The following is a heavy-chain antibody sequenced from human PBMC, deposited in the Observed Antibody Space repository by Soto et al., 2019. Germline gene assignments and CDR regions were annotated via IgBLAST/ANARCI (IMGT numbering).Heavy chain of an antibody. Sequence: EVQLLESGGALVQPGGSLRLSCAASGFTFSSHAMRWVRQAPGKGLEWVPTVSGNTKTYYADSVKGRFTISRDNSKNMLYLQMNSLRAEDTAVYYCAKPQSYGDRAFYSYAMDVWGQGTTVTVSS. D-gene: IGHD4-17*01. J-gene: IGHJ6*02. CDR2: VSGNTKT. CDR1: GFTFSSHA. V-gene: IGHV3-23*01. CDR3: AKPQSYGDRAFYSYAMDV.